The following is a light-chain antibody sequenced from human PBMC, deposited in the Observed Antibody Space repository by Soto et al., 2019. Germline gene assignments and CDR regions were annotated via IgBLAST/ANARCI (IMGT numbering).Light chain of an antibody. J-gene: IGKJ1*01. Sequence: DIQMTQSPSTLSASVGDRVTITCRASQSISSWLAWYQQKPGKAPKLLIYKASSLESGVPSRFSGSGSGTEFTLTISSLQPYDFATYYGQQYNSYSGKTFGQGTKVEIK. CDR1: QSISSW. V-gene: IGKV1-5*03. CDR3: QQYNSYSGKT. CDR2: KAS.